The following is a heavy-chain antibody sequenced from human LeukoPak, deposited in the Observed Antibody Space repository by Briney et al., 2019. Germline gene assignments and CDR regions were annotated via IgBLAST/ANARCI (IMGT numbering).Heavy chain of an antibody. D-gene: IGHD5-12*01. CDR3: ARAPEWLLQTRFDY. CDR2: IYYSGST. CDR1: GGSISSSSYY. V-gene: IGHV4-39*07. J-gene: IGHJ4*02. Sequence: SETLSLTCTVSGGSISSSSYYWGWIRQPPGKGLEWIGSIYYSGSTYYNPSPKSRVTISVDTSKNQFSLKLSSVTAADTAVYYCARAPEWLLQTRFDYWGQGTLVTVSS.